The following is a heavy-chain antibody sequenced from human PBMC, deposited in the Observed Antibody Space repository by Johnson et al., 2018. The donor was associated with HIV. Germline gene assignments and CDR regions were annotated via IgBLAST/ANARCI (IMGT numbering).Heavy chain of an antibody. J-gene: IGHJ3*02. Sequence: QVQLVESGGGVVQPGTSLRLSCAASGFTFSSFAMHCVRQAPGKGLEWVAVISYDGSNKYYADSVKGRFTISRDNSKNTLYLQMNSLRAEDTAVYYCARELSGDAFDIWGQGTMVTVSS. CDR3: ARELSGDAFDI. D-gene: IGHD1-26*01. CDR2: ISYDGSNK. CDR1: GFTFSSFA. V-gene: IGHV3-30-3*01.